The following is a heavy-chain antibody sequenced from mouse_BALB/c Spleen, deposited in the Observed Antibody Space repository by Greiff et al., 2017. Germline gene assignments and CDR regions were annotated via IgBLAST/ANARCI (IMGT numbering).Heavy chain of an antibody. Sequence: EVKLMESGPGLVKPSQSLSLTCTVTGYSITSDYAWNWIRQFPGNKLEWMGYISYSGSTSYNPSLKSRISITRDTSKNQFFLQLNSVTTEDTATYYCARGGYSFDYWGQGTTLTVSS. CDR1: GYSITSDYA. CDR3: ARGGYSFDY. J-gene: IGHJ2*01. V-gene: IGHV3-2*02. CDR2: ISYSGST.